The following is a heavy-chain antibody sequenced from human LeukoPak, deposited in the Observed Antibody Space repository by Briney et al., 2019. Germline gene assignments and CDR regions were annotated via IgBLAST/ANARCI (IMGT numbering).Heavy chain of an antibody. V-gene: IGHV3-66*01. CDR3: RAWLNAFDI. CDR2: IDTGGST. D-gene: IGHD5-12*01. CDR1: GLTFSSYW. Sequence: PGGSLRLSCAASGLTFSSYWMHWVRQGPGKGLEWVSVIDTGGSTNYADSVKGRFTISRDNSKNTLYLQMNTLRAEDTAVYYCRAWLNAFDIWGQGTMVTVSS. J-gene: IGHJ3*02.